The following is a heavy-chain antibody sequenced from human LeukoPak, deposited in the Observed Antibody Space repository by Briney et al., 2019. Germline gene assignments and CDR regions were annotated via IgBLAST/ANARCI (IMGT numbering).Heavy chain of an antibody. V-gene: IGHV4-59*08. CDR2: IYYNRGT. CDR3: ARHRYTSGWYAGFDH. CDR1: GGSISSSY. D-gene: IGHD6-19*01. Sequence: SETLSLTCNVSGGSISSSYWSWIRQSPGKGLEWIGYIYYNRGTNYNPSLKSRVTISVDTSKNQFSLRLNSLTAADTAVYYCARHRYTSGWYAGFDHWGQGTLVTVSS. J-gene: IGHJ4*02.